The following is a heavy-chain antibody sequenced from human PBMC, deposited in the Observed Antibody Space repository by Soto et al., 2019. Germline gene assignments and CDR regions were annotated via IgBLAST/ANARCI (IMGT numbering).Heavy chain of an antibody. CDR1: GFTFSSYA. CDR3: ARDLSGIQLWLRRDYYYGMDV. D-gene: IGHD5-18*01. CDR2: ISYDGSNK. J-gene: IGHJ6*02. Sequence: QVQLVESGGGVVQPGRSLRLSCAASGFTFSSYAMHWVRQAPGKGLEWVAVISYDGSNKYYADSVKGRFTISRDNSKNTLYLQMNSVRAEDTAVYYCARDLSGIQLWLRRDYYYGMDVWGQGTTVTVSS. V-gene: IGHV3-30-3*01.